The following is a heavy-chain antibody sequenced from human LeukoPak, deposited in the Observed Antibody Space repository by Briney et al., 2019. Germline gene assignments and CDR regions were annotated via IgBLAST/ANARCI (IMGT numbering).Heavy chain of an antibody. V-gene: IGHV4-39*01. D-gene: IGHD4-17*01. CDR3: ASGTVIQLDY. J-gene: IGHJ4*02. CDR1: GGSISSSSYY. CDR2: LYYSGST. Sequence: SETLSLPCTVSGGSISSSSYYWGWIRQPPGKGLEWIGSLYYSGSTYYNPSLKSRVTISVNTSKNQFSLKLSSVTAADTAVYYCASGTVIQLDYWGQGTLVTVSS.